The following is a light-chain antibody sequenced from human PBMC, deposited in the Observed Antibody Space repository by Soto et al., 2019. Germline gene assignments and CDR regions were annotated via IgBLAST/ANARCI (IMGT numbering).Light chain of an antibody. V-gene: IGLV3-21*04. CDR3: QVWDITTDHYV. Sequence: SYELTQPPSVSVAPEKTTRLTCGGDNIGSKRVHWYRQKPGQAPVLVIYYDSDRPSGIPERFSGSNSGNTATLTINRVEAGDEADYYCQVWDITTDHYVFGTGTKLTVL. J-gene: IGLJ1*01. CDR1: NIGSKR. CDR2: YDS.